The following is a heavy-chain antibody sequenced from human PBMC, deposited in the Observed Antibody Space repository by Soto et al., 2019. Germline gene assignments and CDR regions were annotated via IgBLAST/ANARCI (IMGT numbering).Heavy chain of an antibody. D-gene: IGHD3-10*01. CDR1: GFTFSSYW. J-gene: IGHJ4*02. CDR3: ARTSGINY. Sequence: EVQLVESGGDLVQPGGSLRLSCEASGFTFSSYWMHWVRQAPGKGLEWVANVKQDGSEKYYLDSVKGRFTISRDNAKNSLYLQMNSLRVEDTAVYYCARTSGINYWSQGTLVTVSS. V-gene: IGHV3-7*01. CDR2: VKQDGSEK.